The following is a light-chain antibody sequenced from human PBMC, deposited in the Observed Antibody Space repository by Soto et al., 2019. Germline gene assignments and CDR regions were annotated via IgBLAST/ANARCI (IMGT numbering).Light chain of an antibody. Sequence: QTVVTQEPSLSVSPGGTVTLTCALSSGSVSTNYYPSWYQQTPGQTPRALIYRTVSRSSGVPDRFSGSLLGNRAALTITGAQADDESDYYCGLYMGRGTGLFGGGTKVTVL. CDR3: GLYMGRGTGL. J-gene: IGLJ2*01. CDR2: RTV. CDR1: SGSVSTNYY. V-gene: IGLV8-61*01.